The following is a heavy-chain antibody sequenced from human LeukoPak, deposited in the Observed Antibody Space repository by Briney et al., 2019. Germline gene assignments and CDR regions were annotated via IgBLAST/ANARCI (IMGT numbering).Heavy chain of an antibody. J-gene: IGHJ4*02. CDR3: ARNDYYSADS. Sequence: PSETLSLTCTVSGGSISSSSYYWGWIRQPPGKGLEWIGSIYYSGSTYYNPSLRSRLTMSVDKSKNQFSLKLSSVTTTDTAIYFCARNDYYSADSWGQGTLVTVSS. CDR2: IYYSGST. D-gene: IGHD3-22*01. CDR1: GGSISSSSYY. V-gene: IGHV4-39*07.